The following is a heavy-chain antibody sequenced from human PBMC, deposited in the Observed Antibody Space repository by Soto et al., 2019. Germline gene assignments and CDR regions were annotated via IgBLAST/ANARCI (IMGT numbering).Heavy chain of an antibody. V-gene: IGHV3-30*04. Sequence: PGGSLRLSCAASGFSFSVYALHWVRQAPGKGLEWVALISYDGRNKYYADSVQGRFTISRDNSKNTLYLQMNSLRSEDTAVYYCARDPLSHGDHCYLDYWGQGALVTVSS. D-gene: IGHD2-21*02. CDR1: GFSFSVYA. CDR3: ARDPLSHGDHCYLDY. CDR2: ISYDGRNK. J-gene: IGHJ4*02.